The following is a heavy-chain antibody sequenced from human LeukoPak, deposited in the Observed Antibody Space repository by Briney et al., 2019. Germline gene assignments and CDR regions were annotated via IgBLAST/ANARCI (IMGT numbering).Heavy chain of an antibody. CDR1: GYTFTSYG. CDR3: ARDARPMTTVTTVLY. D-gene: IGHD4-17*01. Sequence: ATVKVSCKASGYTFTSYGISWVRQAPGQGLEWMGWISAYNGNTNYAQKLQGRVTITTDTSTSTAYMELRSLRSDDTAVYYCARDARPMTTVTTVLYWGQGTLVTVSS. V-gene: IGHV1-18*04. CDR2: ISAYNGNT. J-gene: IGHJ4*02.